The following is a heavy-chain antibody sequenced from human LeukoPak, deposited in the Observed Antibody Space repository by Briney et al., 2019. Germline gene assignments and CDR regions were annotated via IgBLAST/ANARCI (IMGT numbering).Heavy chain of an antibody. Sequence: GGSLRLSCEASGFTFSSYSMNWVRLAPGKGLEWVSYISGGGNPVYYADSVEGRFTVSRDNVKNSLYLQMNSLRAEDTAVYYCARDATIVVVPAAPYHYGMDVWGQGTTVTVSS. CDR1: GFTFSSYS. CDR3: ARDATIVVVPAAPYHYGMDV. D-gene: IGHD2-2*01. J-gene: IGHJ6*02. V-gene: IGHV3-48*01. CDR2: ISGGGNPV.